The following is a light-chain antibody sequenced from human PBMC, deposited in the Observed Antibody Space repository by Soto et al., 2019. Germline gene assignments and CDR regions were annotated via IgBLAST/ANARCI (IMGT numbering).Light chain of an antibody. V-gene: IGKV4-1*01. CDR1: QSLLYSSNNKNY. Sequence: DIVMTQSPDSLAVSLCERATINCKSSQSLLYSSNNKNYLTWYQHKPGQPPKLLIYWASTRKSGVPDRFSGSGSGTDFPLTISSLQAEDVAVYYCQQYYSIPPTFGGGTKVDIK. J-gene: IGKJ4*01. CDR3: QQYYSIPPT. CDR2: WAS.